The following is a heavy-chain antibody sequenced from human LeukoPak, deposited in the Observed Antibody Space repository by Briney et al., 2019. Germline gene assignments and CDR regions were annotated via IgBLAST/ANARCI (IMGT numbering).Heavy chain of an antibody. Sequence: SETLSLTCTVSGGSISSSSYYWGWIRQPPGKGLEWIGSIYYSGSTYYNPSLKSRVTISVDTSKNQFSLKLSSVTAADTAVYYCARLYYDILTGYYRGYYFDYWGQGTLVTVSS. CDR2: IYYSGST. J-gene: IGHJ4*02. CDR3: ARLYYDILTGYYRGYYFDY. CDR1: GGSISSSSYY. V-gene: IGHV4-39*01. D-gene: IGHD3-9*01.